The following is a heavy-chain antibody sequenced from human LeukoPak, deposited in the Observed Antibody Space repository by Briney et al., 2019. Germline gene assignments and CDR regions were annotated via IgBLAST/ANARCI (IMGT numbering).Heavy chain of an antibody. D-gene: IGHD3-22*01. CDR3: ARALFDYYDSSGYYPQSV. V-gene: IGHV1-69*06. Sequence: GASVKVSCKASGGTFSSYAISWVRQAPGQGLEWMGGIIPIFGTANYAQKFQGRVTITADKSTSTAYMELSRLRSDDTAVYYCARALFDYYDSSGYYPQSVWGQGTMVTVSS. CDR1: GGTFSSYA. CDR2: IIPIFGTA. J-gene: IGHJ3*01.